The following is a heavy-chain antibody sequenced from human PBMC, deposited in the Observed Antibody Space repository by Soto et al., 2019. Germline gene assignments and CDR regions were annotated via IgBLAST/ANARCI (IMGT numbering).Heavy chain of an antibody. V-gene: IGHV4-39*01. J-gene: IGHJ4*01. CDR2: IYYSGST. CDR3: ARIYGGYYFDY. Sequence: SETLSLTCTVSGASISSSSYYWGWIRQPPGKGLEWIGTIYYSGSTYYNPSLKSRVTISVDTSKNQFSLKLRSVTAADTAVYYCARIYGGYYFDYWGQEPWSPSPQ. D-gene: IGHD4-17*01. CDR1: GASISSSSYY.